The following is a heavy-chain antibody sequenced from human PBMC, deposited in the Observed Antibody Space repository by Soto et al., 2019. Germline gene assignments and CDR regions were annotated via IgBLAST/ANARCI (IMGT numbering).Heavy chain of an antibody. D-gene: IGHD3-16*01. CDR2: LTSGGSHK. CDR1: GFTFNNYG. CDR3: ARGGSFDV. Sequence: QEQVVESGGGVVQPGRSLRLSCTASGFTFNNYGLHWVRQAPGKGLEWVALLTSGGSHKFYSESVKGRFTISRDDSKNTLFLQMDSLRTEDMAVYYCARGGSFDVWRRGTMVPVSS. J-gene: IGHJ3*01. V-gene: IGHV3-30*03.